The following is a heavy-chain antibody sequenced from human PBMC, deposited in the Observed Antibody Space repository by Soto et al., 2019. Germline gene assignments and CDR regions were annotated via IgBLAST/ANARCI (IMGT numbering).Heavy chain of an antibody. Sequence: SETLSLTCTVSGGSICSSSYYWGWIRQPPGKGLEWIGSIYYSGSTYYNPSLKSRVTISVDTSKNQFSLKLSSVTAADTAVYYCARHSRGLYDILTGYYSWGQGTLVTVSS. V-gene: IGHV4-39*01. J-gene: IGHJ5*02. D-gene: IGHD3-9*01. CDR2: IYYSGST. CDR3: ARHSRGLYDILTGYYS. CDR1: GGSICSSSYY.